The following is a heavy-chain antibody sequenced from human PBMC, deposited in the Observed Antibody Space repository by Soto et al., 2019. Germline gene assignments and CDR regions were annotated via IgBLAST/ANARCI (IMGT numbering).Heavy chain of an antibody. Sequence: QVHLQESGPGLVKPSGTLSLTCADSGDSISSDRWWSWVRQPPGKGLEWIGEIYHSGSTNPNPSLKSRVTISVDKSKNQFSLKLSSVTAADTAVYYCARGPSTRGRLDYWGQGILVTVSS. CDR2: IYHSGST. J-gene: IGHJ4*02. CDR1: GDSISSDRW. V-gene: IGHV4-4*02. CDR3: ARGPSTRGRLDY. D-gene: IGHD3-16*01.